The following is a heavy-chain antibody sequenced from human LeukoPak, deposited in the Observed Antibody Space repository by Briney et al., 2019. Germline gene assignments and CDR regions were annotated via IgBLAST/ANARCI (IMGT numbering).Heavy chain of an antibody. J-gene: IGHJ4*02. D-gene: IGHD3-10*01. CDR2: IYNSGST. Sequence: PSETLSLTCTVSGGSISSYYCSWIRQPPGKGLEWIGFIYNSGSTNYNPSLKSRVTISVDTARNQFSLKLTSVTAADTAVYYCARGPYGSGSYYNSLAYWGQGTLVTVSS. CDR3: ARGPYGSGSYYNSLAY. CDR1: GGSISSYY. V-gene: IGHV4-59*01.